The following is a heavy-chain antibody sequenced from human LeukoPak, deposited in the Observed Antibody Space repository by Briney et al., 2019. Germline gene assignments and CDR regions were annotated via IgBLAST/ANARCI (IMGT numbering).Heavy chain of an antibody. CDR1: GFTFNTYG. Sequence: GGTLRLSCAASGFTFNTYGMSWVRQAPGKGLVWVSRINSDGSSTSYADSVKGRFTISRDNAKNTLYLQMNSLRAEDTAIYYCAASGYDYDYYYYMDVWGKGTTVTISS. CDR2: INSDGSST. J-gene: IGHJ6*03. V-gene: IGHV3-74*01. CDR3: AASGYDYDYYYYMDV. D-gene: IGHD5-12*01.